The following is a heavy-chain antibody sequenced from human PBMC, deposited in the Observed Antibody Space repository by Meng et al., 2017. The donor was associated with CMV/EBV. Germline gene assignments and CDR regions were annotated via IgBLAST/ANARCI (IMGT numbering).Heavy chain of an antibody. CDR3: ARVTELELDY. Sequence: SCEASGYTFTSYDISRVRQDTGRGLGWKGWMNPNSGNTGYAQKVQGRVTMTRNTSISTAYMVLSSLRSEDTAVYYCARVTELELDYWGQGTLVTVSS. CDR2: MNPNSGNT. V-gene: IGHV1-8*01. J-gene: IGHJ4*02. CDR1: GYTFTSYD. D-gene: IGHD1-1*01.